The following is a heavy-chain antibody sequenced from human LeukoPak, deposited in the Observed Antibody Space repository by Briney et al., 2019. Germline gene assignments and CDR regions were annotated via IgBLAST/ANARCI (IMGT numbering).Heavy chain of an antibody. D-gene: IGHD3-3*01. Sequence: ASVKVSCKASGYTFTSYDINWVRQATGQGLEWMGWMNPNSGNTGYAQKFQGRVTMTRNTSISTAYMELSSLRSEDTAVYYCAVLGGEGGYYLPYYWGQGTLVTVSS. CDR3: AVLGGEGGYYLPYY. CDR2: MNPNSGNT. V-gene: IGHV1-8*01. J-gene: IGHJ4*02. CDR1: GYTFTSYD.